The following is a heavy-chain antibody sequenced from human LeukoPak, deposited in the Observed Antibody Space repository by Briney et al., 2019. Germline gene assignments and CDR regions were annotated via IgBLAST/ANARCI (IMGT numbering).Heavy chain of an antibody. CDR3: AKSRSGSANWALQIFDN. Sequence: PGGSLRLSCAASGFTFITYAMTWVRQAPGKGLEWVSAISNSGGSTYYADSVKGRFTISRDNSKNTLYLQMNSLRAEDTAVYFCAKSRSGSANWALQIFDNWGQGTLVTVSS. CDR2: ISNSGGST. J-gene: IGHJ4*02. V-gene: IGHV3-23*01. D-gene: IGHD1-1*01. CDR1: GFTFITYA.